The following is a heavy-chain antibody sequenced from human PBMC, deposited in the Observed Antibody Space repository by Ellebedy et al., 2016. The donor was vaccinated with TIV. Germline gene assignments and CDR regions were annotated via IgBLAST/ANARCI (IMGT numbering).Heavy chain of an antibody. CDR2: ISWNSGNI. Sequence: GGSLRLXXAASGFTFDDYALHWVRQAPGKGLEWLSGISWNSGNIDYANSVKGRFIISRENAKNSLYLQMNSVSPEDTALYYCARDRGIAMGHLYYIDAWGKGTMVTVSS. CDR1: GFTFDDYA. J-gene: IGHJ6*03. D-gene: IGHD6-19*01. V-gene: IGHV3-9*01. CDR3: ARDRGIAMGHLYYIDA.